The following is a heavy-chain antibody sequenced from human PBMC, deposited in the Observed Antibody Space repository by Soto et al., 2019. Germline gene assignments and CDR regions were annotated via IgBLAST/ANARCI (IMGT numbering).Heavy chain of an antibody. J-gene: IGHJ5*01. CDR2: FSIGGSTI. Sequence: EVQLVESGGGLVQPGGSLRLSCEASGFTFSSNGMNWVRQAPGKGLEWVSFFSIGGSTINYADSVRGRFTISKDNAKNSLYLKMNALREEDTDVYYCARDWGVYDSDIRTQIPHLASWGHGTMVTVSS. CDR3: ARDWGVYDSDIRTQIPHLAS. D-gene: IGHD3-22*01. CDR1: GFTFSSNG. V-gene: IGHV3-48*02.